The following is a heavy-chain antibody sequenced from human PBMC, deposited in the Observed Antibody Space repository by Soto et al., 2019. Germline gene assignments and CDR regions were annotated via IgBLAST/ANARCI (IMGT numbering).Heavy chain of an antibody. CDR1: GGSISSSSW. Sequence: SETLSLTCAVSGGSISSSSWWSWVRQPPGKGLEWIGEIYHSGSTNYNPSLKSRVTISVDKSKNQFSLKLSSVTAADTAVYYCARVNYDILTGYYKSDYWGQGTLVTVSS. V-gene: IGHV4-4*02. D-gene: IGHD3-9*01. CDR2: IYHSGST. J-gene: IGHJ4*02. CDR3: ARVNYDILTGYYKSDY.